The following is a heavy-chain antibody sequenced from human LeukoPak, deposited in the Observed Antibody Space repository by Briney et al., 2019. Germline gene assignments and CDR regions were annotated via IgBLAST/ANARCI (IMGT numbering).Heavy chain of an antibody. CDR2: ISGYNGQT. CDR3: ARDVRAGYFYYGMDV. V-gene: IGHV1-18*01. J-gene: IGHJ6*02. D-gene: IGHD2-21*01. CDR1: GYSFTSYG. Sequence: ASVKVSCKASGYSFTSYGISWVRQAPGQGPEWMGWISGYNGQTNYAQKFQGRVTMTTDTSTSTAYMELRSLRSDDTAVYYCARDVRAGYFYYGMDVWGQGTTVTVSS.